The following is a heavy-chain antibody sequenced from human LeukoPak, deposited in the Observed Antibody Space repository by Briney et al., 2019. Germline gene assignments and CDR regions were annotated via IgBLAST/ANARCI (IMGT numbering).Heavy chain of an antibody. CDR2: IIPIFGTA. D-gene: IGHD3-22*01. V-gene: IGHV1-69*05. Sequence: SVKVSFKASGGTFSSYAISWVRQAPGQGLEWMGGIIPIFGTANYAQKFQGRVTITTDESTSTAYMELSSLRSEDTAVYYCASGYDSSGYELDYWGQGTLVTVSS. CDR1: GGTFSSYA. CDR3: ASGYDSSGYELDY. J-gene: IGHJ4*02.